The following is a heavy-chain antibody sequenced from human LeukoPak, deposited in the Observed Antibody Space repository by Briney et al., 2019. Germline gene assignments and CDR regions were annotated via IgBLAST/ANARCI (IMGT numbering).Heavy chain of an antibody. CDR2: IRSKAYGGTT. CDR3: TRGIVVVTAIPFFDY. CDR1: GFTFGDYA. D-gene: IGHD2-21*02. Sequence: GGSLKLSCTASGFTFGDYAMSWFRQAPGKGLEWVGLIRSKAYGGTTEYAASVKGRFTSSRDDSKSIAYLPMNSLNTEDTAVYYCTRGIVVVTAIPFFDYWGQGTLVTVSS. V-gene: IGHV3-49*03. J-gene: IGHJ4*02.